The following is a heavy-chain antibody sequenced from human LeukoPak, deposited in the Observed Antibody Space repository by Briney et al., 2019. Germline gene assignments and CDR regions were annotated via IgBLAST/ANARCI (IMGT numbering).Heavy chain of an antibody. D-gene: IGHD2-15*01. CDR2: ISGSGGTT. Sequence: GGSLRLSCAASGFTFSSYAMSWVRQAPGKGLEWVSAISGSGGTTFYADSVKGHFTISRDNSKNTLYLQMNSLRAGDTAVYYCAREGLLPYDYWGQGTLVTVSS. V-gene: IGHV3-23*01. CDR1: GFTFSSYA. CDR3: AREGLLPYDY. J-gene: IGHJ4*02.